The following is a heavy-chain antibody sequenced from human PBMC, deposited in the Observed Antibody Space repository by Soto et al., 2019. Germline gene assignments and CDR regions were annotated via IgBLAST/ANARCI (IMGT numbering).Heavy chain of an antibody. D-gene: IGHD3-10*01. V-gene: IGHV1-69*02. CDR2: INPILSMS. J-gene: IGHJ4*02. CDR1: GDTFTFYS. Sequence: SVKVSCKASGDTFTFYSINWVRQAPGLGLEWMGRINPILSMSNYAQRFQGRVTMTADKSTSTAYMELSSLRSEDTAIYYCASSYGSGYRAFDYWGQGALVTVPS. CDR3: ASSYGSGYRAFDY.